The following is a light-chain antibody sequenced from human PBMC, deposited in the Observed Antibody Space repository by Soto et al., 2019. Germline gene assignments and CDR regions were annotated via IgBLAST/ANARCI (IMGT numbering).Light chain of an antibody. J-gene: IGLJ3*02. CDR3: SSYTTTSTLV. CDR1: NRDVGSYNL. CDR2: EVR. Sequence: QSVLTQPASVSGSPGQSITIACTGTNRDVGSYNLVSWYQQRPGEAPKLIISEVRNRPSGISYRFTGSKSGNTASLTISGLQAEYEADYYFSSYTTTSTLVFGGGTKLTVL. V-gene: IGLV2-14*01.